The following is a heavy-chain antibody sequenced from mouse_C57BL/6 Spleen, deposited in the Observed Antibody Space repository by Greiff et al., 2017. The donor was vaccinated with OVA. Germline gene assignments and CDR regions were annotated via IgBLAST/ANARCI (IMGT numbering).Heavy chain of an antibody. J-gene: IGHJ2*01. CDR3: ARYSLLYYFDY. V-gene: IGHV1-69*01. D-gene: IGHD6-1*01. CDR1: GYTFTSYW. Sequence: QVQLQQPGAELVMPGASVTLSCKASGYTFTSYWMHWVKQRPGQGLEWIGEIDPSDSYTNYNQKFKGKSTLTVDKSSSTAYMQLSSLTSEDSAVYYCARYSLLYYFDYWGQGTTLTVSS. CDR2: IDPSDSYT.